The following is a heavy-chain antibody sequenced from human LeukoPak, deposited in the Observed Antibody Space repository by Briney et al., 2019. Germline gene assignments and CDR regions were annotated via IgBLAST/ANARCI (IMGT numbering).Heavy chain of an antibody. CDR3: ARGRGELIDY. Sequence: SQTLSLTCVISGDSVSSNSAAWNWLRLSPSRGLEWLGRTYYRSKWNNDYAVSVKSRMTINPDTSKKQFSLQVNSVTPDDTAVYFCARGRGELIDYWGHGTLVTVSP. CDR2: TYYRSKWNN. CDR1: GDSVSSNSAA. D-gene: IGHD1-26*01. J-gene: IGHJ4*01. V-gene: IGHV6-1*01.